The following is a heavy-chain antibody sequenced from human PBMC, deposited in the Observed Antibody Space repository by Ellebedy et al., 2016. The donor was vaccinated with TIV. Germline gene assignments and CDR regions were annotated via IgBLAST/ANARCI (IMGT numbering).Heavy chain of an antibody. D-gene: IGHD3-16*02. Sequence: GESLKISCAASGFTFSSYSMNWVRQAPGKGLEWVSYISSSSSTIYYADSVKGRFTISRDNAKNSLYLQMNSLRAEDTAVYYCARESVINTIDYWGQGTLVTVSS. V-gene: IGHV3-48*04. J-gene: IGHJ4*02. CDR3: ARESVINTIDY. CDR1: GFTFSSYS. CDR2: ISSSSSTI.